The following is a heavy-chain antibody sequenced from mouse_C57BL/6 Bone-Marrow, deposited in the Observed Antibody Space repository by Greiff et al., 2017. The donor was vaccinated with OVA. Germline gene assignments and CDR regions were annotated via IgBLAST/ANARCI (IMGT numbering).Heavy chain of an antibody. CDR2: IDPSDSYT. D-gene: IGHD1-2*01. J-gene: IGHJ4*01. Sequence: QVQLQQPGAELVMPGASVKLSCKASGYTFTSYWMHWVKQRPGQGLEWIGEIDPSDSYTNYNQKFKGKSTLTVDKSSSTAYMQLSSLTSEDSAVYYCARGVLRPYYYAMDYWGQGTSVTVSS. V-gene: IGHV1-69*01. CDR1: GYTFTSYW. CDR3: ARGVLRPYYYAMDY.